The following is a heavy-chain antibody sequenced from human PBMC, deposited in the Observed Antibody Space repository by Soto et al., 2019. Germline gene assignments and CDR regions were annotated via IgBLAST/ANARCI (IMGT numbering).Heavy chain of an antibody. J-gene: IGHJ4*02. V-gene: IGHV5-51*01. D-gene: IGHD3-16*02. Sequence: PGESLKISCKCSGYSFTSYWIGWVRQMPGKGLEWMGTIYPGDSDTRYSPSFQGQVSISADKSTSTAYLQWSSLKASDTAMYYCARLSREEISKTFDYWGLGSLVTVSS. CDR1: GYSFTSYW. CDR2: IYPGDSDT. CDR3: ARLSREEISKTFDY.